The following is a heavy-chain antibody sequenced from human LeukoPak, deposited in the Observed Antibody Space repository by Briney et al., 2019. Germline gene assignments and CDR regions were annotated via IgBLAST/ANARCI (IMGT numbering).Heavy chain of an antibody. CDR3: AREIQVAAYDY. V-gene: IGHV3-30*03. CDR2: ISYDGSNK. CDR1: GFTFSSYG. Sequence: PGGSLRLSCAASGFTFSSYGMHWVRQAPGKGLEWVAVISYDGSNKYYADSVKGRFTISRDNSKNTLYLQMNSLRAEDTAVYYCAREIQVAAYDYWGQGTLVTVSS. J-gene: IGHJ4*02. D-gene: IGHD2-15*01.